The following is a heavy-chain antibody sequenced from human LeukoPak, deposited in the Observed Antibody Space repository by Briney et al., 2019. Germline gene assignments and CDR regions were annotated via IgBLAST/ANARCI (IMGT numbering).Heavy chain of an antibody. J-gene: IGHJ5*02. CDR3: ARDYGIDFGGSAEFDP. CDR2: IKQDGSEK. D-gene: IGHD3-16*01. CDR1: GFTFTSYW. V-gene: IGHV3-7*01. Sequence: GGSLRLSCAASGFTFTSYWMSWVRQAPGKGLEWVANIKQDGSEKEYVDSVKGRFTISRDNAKNSLYLQMNSLRAEDTAVYYCARDYGIDFGGSAEFDPWGQGTLVTVSS.